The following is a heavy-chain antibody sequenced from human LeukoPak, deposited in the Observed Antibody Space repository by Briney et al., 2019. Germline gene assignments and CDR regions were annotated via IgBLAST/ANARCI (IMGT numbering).Heavy chain of an antibody. CDR3: AGGIVGAPEVYFDY. Sequence: GSLRLSCAASGFTFSDYNMRWIRQAPGKGLEWVSSISRSGSTKYYADSVKGRFTISRDNAKNSLYLQMNSLRAEDTAVYYCAGGIVGAPEVYFDYWGQGTLVTVSS. CDR1: GFTFSDYN. D-gene: IGHD1-26*01. V-gene: IGHV3-11*04. J-gene: IGHJ4*02. CDR2: ISRSGSTK.